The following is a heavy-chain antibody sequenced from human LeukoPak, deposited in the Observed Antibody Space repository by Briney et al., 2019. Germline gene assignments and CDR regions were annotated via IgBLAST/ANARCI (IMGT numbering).Heavy chain of an antibody. D-gene: IGHD2-21*01. Sequence: GGSLRLSCAASGFTFTNFAMHWVRQAPGKGLVWVSRVNSDGSSTNYADSVKGRFTISRDNSKNTLYLQMNSLRAEDTAVYYCANKFALDYWGQGTLVTVSS. CDR1: GFTFTNFA. CDR2: VNSDGSST. V-gene: IGHV3-74*01. CDR3: ANKFALDY. J-gene: IGHJ4*02.